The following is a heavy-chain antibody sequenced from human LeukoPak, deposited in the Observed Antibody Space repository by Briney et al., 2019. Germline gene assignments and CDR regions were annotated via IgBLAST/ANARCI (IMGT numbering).Heavy chain of an antibody. V-gene: IGHV4-39*01. J-gene: IGHJ5*02. CDR3: ARLSSSEGFDP. D-gene: IGHD6-6*01. Sequence: SETLSLTCTVSGGSISSSSYYWAWIRQPPGKGLEWIANIYYTGSTYYSPSLKSRVIISLDTSKNQFSLKLSSVIAADTAVYYCARLSSSEGFDPWGQGTLVTVSS. CDR2: IYYTGST. CDR1: GGSISSSSYY.